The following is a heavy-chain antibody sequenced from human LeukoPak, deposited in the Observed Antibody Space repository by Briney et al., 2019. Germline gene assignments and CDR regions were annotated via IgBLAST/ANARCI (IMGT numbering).Heavy chain of an antibody. CDR3: ARDYKWAFDY. J-gene: IGHJ4*02. D-gene: IGHD1-20*01. CDR2: IGLGSGFV. CDR1: GFTFTDYS. V-gene: IGHV3-21*05. Sequence: GGSLRLSCATSGFTFTDYSMNWVRQAPGRGPEWISYIGLGSGFVSYSDSVKGRFTISRDTARNSVDLHMSSLRAEDTAVYFCARDYKWAFDYWSQGALVTVSS.